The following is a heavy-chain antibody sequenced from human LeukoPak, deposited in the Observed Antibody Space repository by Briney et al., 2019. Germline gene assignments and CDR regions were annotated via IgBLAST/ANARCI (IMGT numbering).Heavy chain of an antibody. CDR2: ISYSGSNQ. J-gene: IGHJ4*02. CDR1: GFAFRNYA. D-gene: IGHD1-26*01. CDR3: ARSPESGGTYYQADY. Sequence: GGSLRLSCAASGFAFRNYAMHWVRQAPGKGLDWVAIISYSGSNQYYADSVKGRFTISRDNSKNTLNLQMNSLRAEDTAVYYCARSPESGGTYYQADYWGQGTLVTVSS. V-gene: IGHV3-30-3*01.